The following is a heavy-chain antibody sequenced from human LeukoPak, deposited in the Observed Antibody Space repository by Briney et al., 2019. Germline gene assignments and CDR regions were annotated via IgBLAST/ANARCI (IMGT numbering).Heavy chain of an antibody. D-gene: IGHD3-22*01. J-gene: IGHJ3*02. CDR1: GFTVSSSY. Sequence: GGSLRLSCEASGFTVSSSYMSWVRQAPGKGLEWVSVIYSDGTTYYADSVKGRFTISRDNSKNTLYLQMNSLRAEDTAVYYCARAHPGLVFHAFDIWGQGTMVTVSS. V-gene: IGHV3-66*01. CDR3: ARAHPGLVFHAFDI. CDR2: IYSDGTT.